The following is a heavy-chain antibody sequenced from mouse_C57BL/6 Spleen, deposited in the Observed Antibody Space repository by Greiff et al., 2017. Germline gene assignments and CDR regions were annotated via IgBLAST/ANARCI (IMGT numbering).Heavy chain of an antibody. D-gene: IGHD3-2*02. J-gene: IGHJ4*01. Sequence: VQLQQSGAELVRPGPSVKMSCKASGYTFTNYWIGWAKQRPGHGLEWIGDLYPGGGYTNNNGKFKGKAILTADKASSTAYMQFSSLTSEDSASYYCAREDSSGFYAMGYWGQVTSVTDAS. V-gene: IGHV1-63*01. CDR1: GYTFTNYW. CDR3: AREDSSGFYAMGY. CDR2: LYPGGGYT.